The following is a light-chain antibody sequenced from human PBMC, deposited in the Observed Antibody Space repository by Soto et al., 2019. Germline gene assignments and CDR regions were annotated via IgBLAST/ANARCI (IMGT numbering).Light chain of an antibody. CDR3: QQYNNWPWT. CDR1: QSVSSN. J-gene: IGKJ1*01. Sequence: EIVMTQSPATLSVSPGERATLSCRASQSVSSNLAWYHQTPGQAPRLLIYGASTRATGIPARFSGSGSVTEFTLTISSLQSEDFAVYYCQQYNNWPWTFGQGTKVEI. V-gene: IGKV3-15*01. CDR2: GAS.